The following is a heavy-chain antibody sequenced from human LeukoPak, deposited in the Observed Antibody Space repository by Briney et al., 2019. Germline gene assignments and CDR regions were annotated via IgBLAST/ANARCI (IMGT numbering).Heavy chain of an antibody. J-gene: IGHJ5*02. CDR2: IYYTGST. Sequence: PSETLSLTCTVSGGSISTYYWSWIRQPPGKGLEWIGYIYYTGSTSYNPSLKSRVTMSLDASKNQFSLELNSVTPADTAIYYCAKGAGGFSYYNWFDPWGQGTLVTVSS. D-gene: IGHD5-18*01. CDR1: GGSISTYY. V-gene: IGHV4-59*01. CDR3: AKGAGGFSYYNWFDP.